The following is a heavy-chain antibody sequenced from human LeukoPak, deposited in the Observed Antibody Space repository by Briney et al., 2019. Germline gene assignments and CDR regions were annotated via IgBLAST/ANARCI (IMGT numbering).Heavy chain of an antibody. Sequence: GESLKISCKGSGDSFTNYWIGWVRPMPGKGLEWMGVIFPGDSDTRYSPSFQGQVTISADKSINTAYLQWSRLKASDTAVYYCARSYSSSWGAYDIWGQGTMVTVSS. V-gene: IGHV5-51*01. CDR2: IFPGDSDT. D-gene: IGHD6-13*01. CDR1: GDSFTNYW. CDR3: ARSYSSSWGAYDI. J-gene: IGHJ3*02.